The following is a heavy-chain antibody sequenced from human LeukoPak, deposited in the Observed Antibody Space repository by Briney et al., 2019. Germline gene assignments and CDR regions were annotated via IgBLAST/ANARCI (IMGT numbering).Heavy chain of an antibody. J-gene: IGHJ4*02. Sequence: GASVKVSCKASGGTFSSYAISWVRQAPGQGLEWMGGIIPIFGTANYAQKFQGRVTITTDESTSTAYMELSSLRSEDTAVYYCAREREYDFWSGYYTGIDYWGQGTLVTVSS. V-gene: IGHV1-69*05. CDR3: AREREYDFWSGYYTGIDY. CDR1: GGTFSSYA. D-gene: IGHD3-3*01. CDR2: IIPIFGTA.